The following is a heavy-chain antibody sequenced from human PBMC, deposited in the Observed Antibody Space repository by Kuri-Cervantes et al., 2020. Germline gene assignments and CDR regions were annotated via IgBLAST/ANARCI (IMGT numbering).Heavy chain of an antibody. CDR3: ARDSTDIVVVPAAIVGRNGYFGYYYSVMDV. J-gene: IGHJ6*01. D-gene: IGHD2-2*01. CDR1: GFTFSSYS. Sequence: LALTCAASGFTFSSYSMNWVSQAPGKGLEWVAVIWYDGSNKYYAESVKGRFTISRDNAKNSLYLQMNSLSDEDTAVYYCARDSTDIVVVPAAIVGRNGYFGYYYSVMDVWGQGTTVTVSS. CDR2: IWYDGSNK. V-gene: IGHV3-33*08.